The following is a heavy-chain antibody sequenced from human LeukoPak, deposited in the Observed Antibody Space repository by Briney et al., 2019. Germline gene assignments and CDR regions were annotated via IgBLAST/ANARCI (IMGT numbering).Heavy chain of an antibody. Sequence: LEWVAVTDGTNKIYSDSVRGRFTISGDTSKNTIYLQMNSLRPEDTAMYYCAKDLIAGPPDYFDYWGQGTLVSVSS. CDR3: AKDLIAGPPDYFDY. CDR2: TDGTNK. J-gene: IGHJ4*02. D-gene: IGHD2-21*01. V-gene: IGHV3-30*18.